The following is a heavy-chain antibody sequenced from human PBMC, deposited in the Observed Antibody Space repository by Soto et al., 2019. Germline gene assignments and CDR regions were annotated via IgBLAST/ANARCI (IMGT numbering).Heavy chain of an antibody. Sequence: QVQLVQSGVEVREPGASVKVSCKAVRYIFTNYGVSWVRQAPGQGVEWMGWLTTYNGNTEYAQKFQGRVTMTTDASKSTAYMELGSLRSDDTAIYYCARALTGYGMDVWGQGTTVTVSS. V-gene: IGHV1-18*01. CDR1: RYIFTNYG. CDR2: LTTYNGNT. J-gene: IGHJ6*02. CDR3: ARALTGYGMDV.